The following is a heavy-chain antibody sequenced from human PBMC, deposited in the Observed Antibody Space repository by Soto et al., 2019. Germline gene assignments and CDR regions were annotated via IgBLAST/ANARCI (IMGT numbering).Heavy chain of an antibody. CDR1: GGSISSTTYY. Sequence: SETLSLTCAVSGGSISSTTYYWAWIRQPPGKGLEWVATIYYSGATYYNPSLKSRLTISVDTSKNQFSLRLSSVTAAGTAMYYCARYYDTSNRPYFHHWGQGTRVTVS. CDR3: ARYYDTSNRPYFHH. V-gene: IGHV4-39*01. CDR2: IYYSGAT. D-gene: IGHD3-22*01. J-gene: IGHJ1*01.